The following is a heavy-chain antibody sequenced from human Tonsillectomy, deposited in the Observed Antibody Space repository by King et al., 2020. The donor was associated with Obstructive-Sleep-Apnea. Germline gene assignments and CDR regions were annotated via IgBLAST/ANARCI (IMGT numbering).Heavy chain of an antibody. CDR1: GYTFTSYG. V-gene: IGHV1-18*04. CDR2: ISAYNGNT. D-gene: IGHD1-26*01. CDR3: ARGRLGADYYYYGMDV. J-gene: IGHJ6*02. Sequence: QLVQSGAEMKKPGASVKVSCKASGYTFTSYGITWVRQAPGQGLEWMGWISAYNGNTNYAQKLQGRVTMTTDTSTSTAYMDLRSLRSDDTAVYYCARGRLGADYYYYGMDVWGQGTTVTVSS.